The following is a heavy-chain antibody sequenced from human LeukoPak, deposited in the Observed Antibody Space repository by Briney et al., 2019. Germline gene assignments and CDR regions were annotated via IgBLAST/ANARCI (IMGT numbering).Heavy chain of an antibody. CDR1: GGSFSGYC. CDR3: ARVEYSSSLGYYGMDV. CDR2: INHSGST. Sequence: SERDSLICAVYGGSFSGYCWSWIRQPPGKGLEWIGEINHSGSTNYNPSLKSRVTISVDTSKNQFSLKLSSVTAADTAVYYCARVEYSSSLGYYGMDVWGQRTTVTVSS. V-gene: IGHV4-34*01. D-gene: IGHD6-6*01. J-gene: IGHJ6*02.